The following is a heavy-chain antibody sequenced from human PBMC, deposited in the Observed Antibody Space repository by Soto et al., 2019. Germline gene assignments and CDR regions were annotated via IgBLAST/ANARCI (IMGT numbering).Heavy chain of an antibody. Sequence: PSETLSLTCGVSGGTIRSPDWWTWVRQPPGKGLEWIGEIFQSGSTNYTPSLESRVTISVDKSKNQFSLTLTSVTAAETAVYFCARGRGRYSSGWSWFDPWGQGILVTVSS. CDR1: GGTIRSPDW. V-gene: IGHV4-4*02. D-gene: IGHD6-19*01. CDR2: IFQSGST. J-gene: IGHJ5*02. CDR3: ARGRGRYSSGWSWFDP.